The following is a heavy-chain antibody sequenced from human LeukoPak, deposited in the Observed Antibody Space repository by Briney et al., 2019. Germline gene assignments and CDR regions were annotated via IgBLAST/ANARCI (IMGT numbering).Heavy chain of an antibody. CDR3: ELFQSGGPFDI. CDR2: IYSVGST. CDR1: GITVSGNY. D-gene: IGHD2-21*01. J-gene: IGHJ3*02. V-gene: IGHV3-66*01. Sequence: GGSLILSCAASGITVSGNYMSWVRQAPGKGLEWVSVIYSVGSTYYPDSVKGRFTISRDSSRNTLYLQMNSLRAEDTAVYYCELFQSGGPFDIWGQGTVVTVSS.